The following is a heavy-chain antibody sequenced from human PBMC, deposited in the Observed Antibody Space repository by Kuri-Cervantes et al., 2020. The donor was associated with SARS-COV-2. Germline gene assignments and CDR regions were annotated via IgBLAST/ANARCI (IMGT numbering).Heavy chain of an antibody. CDR3: ATGAGYSSGWCLDS. CDR2: ISGSGGST. J-gene: IGHJ4*02. D-gene: IGHD6-19*01. CDR1: GFTFSSYA. V-gene: IGHV3-23*01. Sequence: GESLKISCAASGFTFSSYAMSWVRQAPGKGLEWVSAISGSGGSTYYADSVKGRFTISRDNSKNTLYLQMNSLTAEDTALYYCATGAGYSSGWCLDSWGQGTLVTVSS.